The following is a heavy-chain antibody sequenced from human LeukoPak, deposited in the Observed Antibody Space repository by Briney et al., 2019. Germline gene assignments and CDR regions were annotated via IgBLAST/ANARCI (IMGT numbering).Heavy chain of an antibody. CDR1: GLAFSSHA. CDR3: ATRPPSQTYFGVLDY. CDR2: ITASGGST. D-gene: IGHD2-21*01. V-gene: IGHV3-23*01. Sequence: GGSLRLSCEGSGLAFSSHAMTWVRQAPGKGLEWVAGITASGGSTYHAESVKGRFTISRDNSKNTLYLQMNSLRAEDTAVYYCATRPPSQTYFGVLDYWGQGTLVTVSS. J-gene: IGHJ4*02.